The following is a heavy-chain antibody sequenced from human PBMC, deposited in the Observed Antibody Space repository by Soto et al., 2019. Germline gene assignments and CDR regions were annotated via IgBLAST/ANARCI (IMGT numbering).Heavy chain of an antibody. CDR3: ARGPTNYVVYYYYMDV. CDR1: GGSFSGYY. J-gene: IGHJ6*03. CDR2: INHSGST. V-gene: IGHV4-34*01. Sequence: SETLSLTCAVYGGSFSGYYWSWIRQPPGKGLEWIGEINHSGSTNYNPSLKSRVTISVDTSKNQFSLKLSSVTAADTAVYYCARGPTNYVVYYYYMDVWGKGTTVTVSS. D-gene: IGHD2-21*01.